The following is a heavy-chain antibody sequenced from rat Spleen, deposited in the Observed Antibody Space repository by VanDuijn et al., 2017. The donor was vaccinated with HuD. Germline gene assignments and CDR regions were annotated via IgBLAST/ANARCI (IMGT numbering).Heavy chain of an antibody. CDR2: ISSHSGTI. D-gene: IGHD1-11*01. J-gene: IGHJ2*01. Sequence: EVQLVESGGGLVQPGRSLKLSCVASGFTFSNYGMAWVRQAPTKGLEWVAYISSHSGTIYYADTVKGRFTISRDNAKNTLYLQLSSLRSEDTALYYCTRGGASRFDYWGQGVMVTVSS. CDR1: GFTFSNYG. CDR3: TRGGASRFDY. V-gene: IGHV5-34*01.